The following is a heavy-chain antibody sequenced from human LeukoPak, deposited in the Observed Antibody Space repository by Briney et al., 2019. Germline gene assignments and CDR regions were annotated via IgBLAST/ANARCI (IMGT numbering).Heavy chain of an antibody. J-gene: IGHJ4*02. D-gene: IGHD6-19*01. V-gene: IGHV3-11*01. Sequence: GGSLRLSCAASGFTFSDYYMSWIRQAPGKGLEWVSYISSSGSTIYYADSVKGRFTISRDNAKNSLYLQVNSLRAEDTAVYYCARAIAVAGPFFNYWGQGTLVTVSS. CDR1: GFTFSDYY. CDR2: ISSSGSTI. CDR3: ARAIAVAGPFFNY.